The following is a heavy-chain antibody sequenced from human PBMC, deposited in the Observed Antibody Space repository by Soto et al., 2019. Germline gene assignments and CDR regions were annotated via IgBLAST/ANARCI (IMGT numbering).Heavy chain of an antibody. V-gene: IGHV3-7*01. CDR3: VRDHGLLHFDY. D-gene: IGHD3-22*01. CDR1: GFTFSSYW. J-gene: IGHJ4*02. CDR2: IKQDGSEK. Sequence: GGSLRLSCAASGFTFSSYWMSWVRQAPGKGLEWVANIKQDGSEKYYVDSVKGRFTISRDNAKNSLYLQMNSLRAEDTAVYYCVRDHGLLHFDYWGQGTLVTVSS.